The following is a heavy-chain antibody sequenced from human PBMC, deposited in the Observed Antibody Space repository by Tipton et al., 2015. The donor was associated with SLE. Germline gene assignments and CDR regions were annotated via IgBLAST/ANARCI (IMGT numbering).Heavy chain of an antibody. D-gene: IGHD3-16*01. CDR1: GGSIRSVGYY. Sequence: LRLSCTVSGGSIRSVGYYWGWIRLPPGKGLEWIGSLYYGATTYRNPSLESRVTISVDTSKNQFSLKLSSVTAADTAVYYCAREKGDAYPNLVAFDIWGQGTMVTVSS. CDR3: AREKGDAYPNLVAFDI. CDR2: LYYGATT. V-gene: IGHV4-39*07. J-gene: IGHJ3*02.